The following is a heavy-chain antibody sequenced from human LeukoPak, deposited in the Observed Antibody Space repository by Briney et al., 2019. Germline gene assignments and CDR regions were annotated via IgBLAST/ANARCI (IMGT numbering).Heavy chain of an antibody. Sequence: ASVKVSCKASGYTFTNYGITWVRQAPGRGLQCMGGISTYNGNTHYAQRFQGRVTMTTDTSTSTVYMELRSLRSDDTAVYYCARGGYSYGLFDYWGQGTLLTVSS. CDR1: GYTFTNYG. CDR3: ARGGYSYGLFDY. V-gene: IGHV1-18*01. D-gene: IGHD5-18*01. J-gene: IGHJ4*02. CDR2: ISTYNGNT.